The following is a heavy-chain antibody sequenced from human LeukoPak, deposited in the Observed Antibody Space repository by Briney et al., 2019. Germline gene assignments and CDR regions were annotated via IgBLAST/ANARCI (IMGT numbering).Heavy chain of an antibody. V-gene: IGHV4-39*01. Sequence: SETLSLTCTASSGSISSSSYYWGWIRQPPGKGLEWIGTIYYSESTCYNPSLKSRVTISVDTSKNQFSLKLSSVTAADTAVYYCARVLLWFGELFLDYWGQGTLVTVSS. CDR3: ARVLLWFGELFLDY. CDR2: IYYSEST. D-gene: IGHD3-10*01. J-gene: IGHJ4*02. CDR1: SGSISSSSYY.